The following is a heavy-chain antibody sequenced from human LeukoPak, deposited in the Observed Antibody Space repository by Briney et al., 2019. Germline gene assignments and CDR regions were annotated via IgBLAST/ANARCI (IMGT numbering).Heavy chain of an antibody. V-gene: IGHV4-4*07. Sequence: SETLSLTCTVSGGSISSYYWSWLRQPAGKGLEWIGRIYTSGSTNYNPSLKSRVTMSVDTSKNQFSLKLSSVTAADTAVYYCARDLSKKWDAFDIWGQGTMVTVSS. D-gene: IGHD1-26*01. J-gene: IGHJ3*02. CDR3: ARDLSKKWDAFDI. CDR2: IYTSGST. CDR1: GGSISSYY.